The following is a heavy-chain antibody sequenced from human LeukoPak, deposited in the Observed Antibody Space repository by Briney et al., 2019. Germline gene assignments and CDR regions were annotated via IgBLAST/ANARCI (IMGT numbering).Heavy chain of an antibody. CDR3: ARSKRITTVRGPFDY. CDR1: GGSISSYY. V-gene: IGHV4-59*01. CDR2: IYYSGST. J-gene: IGHJ4*02. Sequence: PSETLSLTCTVSGGSISSYYWSWIRQPPGKGLEWIGYIYYSGSTNYNPSLKSRVTISVDTSKNQFSLKLSSVTAADMAVYYCARSKRITTVRGPFDYWGQGTLVTVSS. D-gene: IGHD3-10*01.